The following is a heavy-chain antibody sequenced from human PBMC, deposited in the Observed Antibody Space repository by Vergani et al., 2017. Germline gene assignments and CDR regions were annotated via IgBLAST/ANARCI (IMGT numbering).Heavy chain of an antibody. Sequence: EVQLVESGGGLVQPGGSLRLSCAASGFTFSSYWMSWVRQAPGKGLEWVANIKQDGSEKYYVDSVKGRFTISRDNAKNSLYLQMNSLRAEDTAVYYCARVGGLWFGGPRPDPVDYWGQGTLVTVSS. CDR3: ARVGGLWFGGPRPDPVDY. J-gene: IGHJ4*02. CDR2: IKQDGSEK. CDR1: GFTFSSYW. V-gene: IGHV3-7*01. D-gene: IGHD3-10*01.